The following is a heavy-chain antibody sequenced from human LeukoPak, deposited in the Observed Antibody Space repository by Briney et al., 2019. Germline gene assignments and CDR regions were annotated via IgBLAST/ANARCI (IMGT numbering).Heavy chain of an antibody. Sequence: SQTLSLTCAISGDSVSSNSVAWNWIRQSPSRGLEWLGRTYYRSKWYNDYAVSAKSRITINPDTSKNQFSLQLNSVTPEDTAIYYCARVAFGEFVHWFDPWGQGTLVTVSS. D-gene: IGHD3-10*01. CDR1: GDSVSSNSVA. CDR2: TYYRSKWYN. J-gene: IGHJ5*02. V-gene: IGHV6-1*01. CDR3: ARVAFGEFVHWFDP.